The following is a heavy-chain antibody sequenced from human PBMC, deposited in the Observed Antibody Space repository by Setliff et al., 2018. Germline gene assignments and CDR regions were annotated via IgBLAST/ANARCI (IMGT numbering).Heavy chain of an antibody. Sequence: SETLSLTCTVSGDSIYNHFWSWVRQPPGEGLEWIGYIYSTGSTDYNPSLRSRASISIDTSKRQFSLKLRSLAAADTAIYYCARVIDAFYNYPDVWGKGATVTVSS. V-gene: IGHV4-59*11. CDR1: GDSIYNHF. J-gene: IGHJ6*04. CDR3: ARVIDAFYNYPDV. D-gene: IGHD2-21*01. CDR2: IYSTGST.